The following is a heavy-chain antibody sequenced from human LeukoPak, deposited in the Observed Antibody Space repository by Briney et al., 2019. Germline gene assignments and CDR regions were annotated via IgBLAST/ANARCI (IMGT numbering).Heavy chain of an antibody. CDR3: ARASLRSTFDY. D-gene: IGHD4-17*01. V-gene: IGHV4-30-2*01. CDR1: VDSIRRGGYS. J-gene: IGHJ4*02. CDR2: IYHSGST. Sequence: SQTQSLTCALSVDSIRRGGYSWTWIRQPPGKGLVWIGYIYHSGSTYYNPSLKRRVTISVDRSKKQFSLKLSSVTAAGTAMYYCARASLRSTFDYWGQGTLVTVSS.